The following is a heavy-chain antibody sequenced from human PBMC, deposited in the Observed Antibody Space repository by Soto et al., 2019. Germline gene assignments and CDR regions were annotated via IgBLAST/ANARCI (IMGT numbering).Heavy chain of an antibody. J-gene: IGHJ3*02. CDR1: GFTFSSYA. CDR2: ISSNGGST. V-gene: IGHV3-64*01. CDR3: ARDGLRQYAFDI. Sequence: GGSLSLSCAASGFTFSSYAMHWVRQAPGKVLEYVSAISSNGGSTHYANSVKGRFTISRYNSKNTLYLQMGSLRAEDTAVYYCARDGLRQYAFDIWGQGTMVTVSS. D-gene: IGHD4-17*01.